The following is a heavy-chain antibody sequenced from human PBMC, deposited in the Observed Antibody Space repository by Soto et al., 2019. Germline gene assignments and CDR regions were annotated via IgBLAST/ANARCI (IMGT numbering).Heavy chain of an antibody. J-gene: IGHJ4*02. CDR2: IYYSGST. CDR3: ARHYGEYSGYDSSEDDY. V-gene: IGHV4-39*01. CDR1: GGSISSSSYY. Sequence: QLQLQESGPGLVKPSETLSLTCTVSGGSISSSSYYWGWIRQPPGKGLEWIGSIYYSGSTYYNPSLKSRVTISVDTSKNQFSLKLSSVTAADTAVYYCARHYGEYSGYDSSEDDYWGQGTLVTVSS. D-gene: IGHD5-12*01.